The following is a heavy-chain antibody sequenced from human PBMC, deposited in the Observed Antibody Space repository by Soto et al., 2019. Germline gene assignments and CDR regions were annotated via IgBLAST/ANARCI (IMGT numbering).Heavy chain of an antibody. V-gene: IGHV4-30-4*01. CDR3: ARVGGFGATTIDY. J-gene: IGHJ4*02. CDR1: GGSISSGDYY. Sequence: QVQLQESGPGLVKPSQTLSLTCTVSGGSISSGDYYWSWIRQPPGKGLGWIGYIYYSGSTYYIPSLKSRVTISVATSKNHFSLKLSSVTAADSAVYYCARVGGFGATTIDYWGQGTLVTVSS. CDR2: IYYSGST. D-gene: IGHD3-10*01.